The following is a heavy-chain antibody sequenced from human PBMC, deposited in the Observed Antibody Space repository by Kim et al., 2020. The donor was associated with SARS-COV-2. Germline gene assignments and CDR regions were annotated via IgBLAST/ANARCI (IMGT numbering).Heavy chain of an antibody. CDR2: IDSNGGGT. CDR3: VRGRAPLPSTFDN. J-gene: IGHJ4*02. Sequence: GGSLRLSCAASGFTLSGYWMHWVRQVPGKGLVWVSRIDSNGGGTDYVEPVKGRFTISRDNAKSILYLHMNSLRAEDTAVYYCVRGRAPLPSTFDNWCQGTLVTVSS. V-gene: IGHV3-74*01. D-gene: IGHD3-16*01. CDR1: GFTLSGYW.